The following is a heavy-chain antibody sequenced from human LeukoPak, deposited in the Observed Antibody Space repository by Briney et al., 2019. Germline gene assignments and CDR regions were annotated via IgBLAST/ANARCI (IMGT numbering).Heavy chain of an antibody. CDR1: GSTFSSYA. J-gene: IGHJ4*02. CDR3: AKESPHFDY. CDR2: ISGSGHST. Sequence: GESLRLSCAASGSTFSSYAMSWVRQAPGKGLEWVSVISGSGHSTYYADSVKGRFTIARDNSKNTLYLQMNSLRAEDTALYYCAKESPHFDYWGQGTLVTVSS. D-gene: IGHD3-3*02. V-gene: IGHV3-23*01.